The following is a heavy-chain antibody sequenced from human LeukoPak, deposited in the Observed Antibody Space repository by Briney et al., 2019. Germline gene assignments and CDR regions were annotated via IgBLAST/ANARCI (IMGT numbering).Heavy chain of an antibody. Sequence: GGSLRLSCAASGFTFSNSAMSWVRQAPGKGLEWVSTISGGGGGTYYADSVKGRFTISRDNSKNTLYLQMNSLRAEDTAVYYCAKAYYDSSGYYLWYFDLWGRGTLVTVSS. V-gene: IGHV3-23*01. CDR2: ISGGGGGT. J-gene: IGHJ2*01. D-gene: IGHD3-22*01. CDR1: GFTFSNSA. CDR3: AKAYYDSSGYYLWYFDL.